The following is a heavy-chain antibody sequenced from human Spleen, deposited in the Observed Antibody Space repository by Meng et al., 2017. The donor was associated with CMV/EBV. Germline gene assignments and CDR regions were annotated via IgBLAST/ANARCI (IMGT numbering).Heavy chain of an antibody. J-gene: IGHJ5*02. CDR1: GDSVTSGNFS. CDR3: ARGATITDAWFAP. D-gene: IGHD1-14*01. V-gene: IGHV4-61*01. Sequence: VSGDSVTSGNFSWSWIRQPPGKGLEWIGYVYYTGSTNYNPSLRSRVTISVDTSKNQFSLKVNSVTAADTAVYYCARGATITDAWFAPWGQGSLVTVSS. CDR2: VYYTGST.